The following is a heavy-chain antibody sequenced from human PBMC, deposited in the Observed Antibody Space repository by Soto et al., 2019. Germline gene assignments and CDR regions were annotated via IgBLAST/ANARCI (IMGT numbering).Heavy chain of an antibody. CDR2: IYHSGST. V-gene: IGHV4-30-2*01. D-gene: IGHD3-22*01. J-gene: IGHJ4*02. CDR3: ARGDSSGVDY. Sequence: SETLSLTCAVSGGSISSGGYSWSWIRQPPGKGLEWIGYIYHSGSTYYNPSLKSRVTISVDRSKNQFSLKLSSVTAADTAVYYCARGDSSGVDYWGQGTRVTVSS. CDR1: GGSISSGGYS.